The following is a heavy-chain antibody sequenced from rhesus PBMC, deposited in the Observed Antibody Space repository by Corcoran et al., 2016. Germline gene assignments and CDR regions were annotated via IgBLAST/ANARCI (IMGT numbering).Heavy chain of an antibody. Sequence: EVQLVQSGAEVKRPGESLKISCKTSGYSFTSYCISWVRQMPGKGLEWMGAIDPSDYDTRYSPSFQGQVTISADKSSSTAYLQWSSLKASDTATYYCAKESIAAAAYYYGLDSWGQGVVVTVSS. D-gene: IGHD6-25*01. CDR2: IDPSDYDT. V-gene: IGHV5-2*01. J-gene: IGHJ6*01. CDR1: GYSFTSYC. CDR3: AKESIAAAAYYYGLDS.